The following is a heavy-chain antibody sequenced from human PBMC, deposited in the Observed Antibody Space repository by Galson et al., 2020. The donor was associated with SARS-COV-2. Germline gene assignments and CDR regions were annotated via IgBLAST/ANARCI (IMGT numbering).Heavy chain of an antibody. V-gene: IGHV3-66*04. Sequence: GESLKISCAASGFSISNTYMYWVRQPPGKGLEWVSLIYNGDVTDYADSVRGRFTISRDNSRNTLYLQMNSLRAEDTAIYFCTSQVWLLREPPDLNEYWGQGARVTISS. J-gene: IGHJ4*02. CDR3: TSQVWLLREPPDLNEY. CDR1: GFSISNTY. D-gene: IGHD3-22*01. CDR2: IYNGDVT.